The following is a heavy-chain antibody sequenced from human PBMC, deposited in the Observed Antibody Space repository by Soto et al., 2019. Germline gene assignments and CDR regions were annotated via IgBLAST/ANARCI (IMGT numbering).Heavy chain of an antibody. CDR3: ARRGGSSSRYYYYALDV. Sequence: PSETLSLTCSVSSGSMNNGGYYWSWIRQLPGKGLEWIGHIYSNGDTYYNPSLKSRVTISVDTSKNQFSLNLTSVTAADTAVYYCARRGGSSSRYYYYALDVWGQGTTVTVSS. V-gene: IGHV4-31*03. CDR1: SGSMNNGGYY. J-gene: IGHJ6*02. D-gene: IGHD6-6*01. CDR2: IYSNGDT.